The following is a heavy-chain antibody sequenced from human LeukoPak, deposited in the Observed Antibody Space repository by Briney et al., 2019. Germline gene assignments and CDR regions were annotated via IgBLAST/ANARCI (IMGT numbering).Heavy chain of an antibody. Sequence: SETLSLTCTVPGGSISTFYWCWLRQPPGKQLEWIGYVYYSGSTNYNPSFKTRVTISVDTSKNQFSLKLSSVTPADTAVYYCARVDYDSSGYFDYWGQGTLVTVSS. CDR1: GGSISTFY. J-gene: IGHJ4*02. CDR3: ARVDYDSSGYFDY. CDR2: VYYSGST. V-gene: IGHV4-59*01. D-gene: IGHD3-22*01.